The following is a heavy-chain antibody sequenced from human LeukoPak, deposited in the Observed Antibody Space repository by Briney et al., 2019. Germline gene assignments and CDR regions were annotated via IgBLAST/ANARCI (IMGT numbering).Heavy chain of an antibody. D-gene: IGHD6-13*01. CDR2: IYSGGST. Sequence: GGSLRLSCAASGFTVSSNYMSWVRQAPGKGLEWVSVIYSGGSTYYADSVKGRFTISRDNSKNTLYLQMNSLRAEDTAVYYCARGGVRSWRYAFDIWGQGTMVTVSS. V-gene: IGHV3-53*01. CDR1: GFTVSSNY. CDR3: ARGGVRSWRYAFDI. J-gene: IGHJ3*02.